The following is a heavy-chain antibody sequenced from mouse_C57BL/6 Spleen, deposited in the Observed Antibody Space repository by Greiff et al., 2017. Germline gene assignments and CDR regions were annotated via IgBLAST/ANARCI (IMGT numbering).Heavy chain of an antibody. CDR2: ISYDGSN. CDR3: ARDPGYYAMDY. V-gene: IGHV3-6*01. Sequence: ASGPGLVKPSQSLSLTCSVTGYSITSGYYWNWIRQFPGNKLEWMGYISYDGSNNYNPSLKNRISITLDTSKNQFFLKLNSVTTEYTATYYCARDPGYYAMDYWGQGTSVTVSS. CDR1: GYSITSGYY. J-gene: IGHJ4*01.